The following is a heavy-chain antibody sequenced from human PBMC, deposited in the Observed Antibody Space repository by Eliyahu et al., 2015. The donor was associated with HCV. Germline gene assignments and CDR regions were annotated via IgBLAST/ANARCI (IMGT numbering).Heavy chain of an antibody. J-gene: IGHJ4*02. CDR3: ARLNRSTPPYYFDY. Sequence: QVQLQESGPGLVKSSETLSLTCSVSGYXXXRGYYWXXIRQPPGKGLEWIXSIFHSGSTYYNPSLKSRVTISVDTSKDQFSLKLTSVTAADTAVYYCARLNRSTPPYYFDYWGQGTLVTVSS. D-gene: IGHD1-14*01. CDR1: GYXXXRGYY. V-gene: IGHV4-38-2*02. CDR2: IFHSGST.